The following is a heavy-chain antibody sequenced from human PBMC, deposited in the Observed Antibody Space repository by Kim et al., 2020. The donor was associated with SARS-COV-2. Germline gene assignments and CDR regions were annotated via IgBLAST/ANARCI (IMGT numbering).Heavy chain of an antibody. CDR1: GGTFSSYA. Sequence: SVKVSCKASGGTFSSYAISWVRQAPGQGLEWMGGIIPIFGTANYAQKFQGRVTITADESTSTAYMELSSLRSEDTAVYYCARDIVVVVAATCLFSCGMDVWGQGTTVTVSS. D-gene: IGHD2-15*01. V-gene: IGHV1-69*13. CDR2: IIPIFGTA. CDR3: ARDIVVVVAATCLFSCGMDV. J-gene: IGHJ6*02.